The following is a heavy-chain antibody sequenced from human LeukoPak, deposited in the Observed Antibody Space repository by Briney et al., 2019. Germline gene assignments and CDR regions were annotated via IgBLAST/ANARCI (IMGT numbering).Heavy chain of an antibody. CDR2: ISGSTATI. Sequence: PGGSLRLSCAASGFIFTRSAMSWVRQVPGKGLEWVSSISGSTATIRYADSVKGRFSLSRDNSNNTVFLQMNSLRAEDTAVYYCAKDEYYDSSGYYRPGYFDYWGQGTLVTVSS. CDR1: GFIFTRSA. D-gene: IGHD3-22*01. J-gene: IGHJ4*02. V-gene: IGHV3-23*01. CDR3: AKDEYYDSSGYYRPGYFDY.